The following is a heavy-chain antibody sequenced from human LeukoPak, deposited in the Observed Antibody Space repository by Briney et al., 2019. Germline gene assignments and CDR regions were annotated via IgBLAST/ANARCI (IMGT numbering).Heavy chain of an antibody. CDR3: AKDTSSSWTSIPFDY. J-gene: IGHJ4*02. CDR1: GFTFSSYA. V-gene: IGHV3-23*01. Sequence: PGGSLRLSCAASGFTFSSYAMSWVRQAPGKGLEWVSAISGSGGSTYYADSVKGRFTISRDNSKNTPYLQMNSLRAEDTAVYYCAKDTSSSWTSIPFDYWGQGTLVTVSS. CDR2: ISGSGGST. D-gene: IGHD6-13*01.